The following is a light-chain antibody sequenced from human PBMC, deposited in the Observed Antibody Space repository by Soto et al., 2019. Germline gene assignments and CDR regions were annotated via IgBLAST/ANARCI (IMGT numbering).Light chain of an antibody. J-gene: IGLJ3*02. V-gene: IGLV2-14*01. CDR1: SSDVGGYNY. CDR2: GVS. Sequence: QSALTQPASVSGSPGQSITISCTGTSSDVGGYNYVSWYQQHPGKVPKLMIYGVSNRPSGVSNRSSGSKSGNTASLTISGLQSEDEADNYCSSYSSSSTRVFGGGTKLTVL. CDR3: SSYSSSSTRV.